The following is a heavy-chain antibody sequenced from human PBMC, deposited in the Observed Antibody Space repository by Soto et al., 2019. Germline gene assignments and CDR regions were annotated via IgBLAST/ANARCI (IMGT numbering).Heavy chain of an antibody. CDR1: GFTFSSYA. CDR2: ISDSGGIT. J-gene: IGHJ5*02. Sequence: EVQLLESGGGLVQPGGSLRLSCAASGFTFSSYAMSWVRQTPGKGLEWVSVISDSGGITKYADSVKGRLTISRDNFKNTLFLQMNSLRVDDTAVYYCTKATSWFGGWFDPWGQGTLVTVSS. D-gene: IGHD3-16*01. CDR3: TKATSWFGGWFDP. V-gene: IGHV3-23*01.